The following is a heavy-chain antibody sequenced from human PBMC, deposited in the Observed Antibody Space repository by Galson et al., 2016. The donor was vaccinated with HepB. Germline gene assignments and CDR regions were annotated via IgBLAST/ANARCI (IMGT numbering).Heavy chain of an antibody. CDR3: ARAQTTVVTYIDN. J-gene: IGHJ4*02. Sequence: SLRLSCAASGFTFRTSWVSWVRQPPRKGPEWVANINPDGSQTYYVDSVKGRFNISKDNAKNSLYLRMNSLRADDTAVYYCARAQTTVVTYIDNWGQGTLVTVSS. V-gene: IGHV3-7*03. CDR1: GFTFRTSW. CDR2: INPDGSQT. D-gene: IGHD4-23*01.